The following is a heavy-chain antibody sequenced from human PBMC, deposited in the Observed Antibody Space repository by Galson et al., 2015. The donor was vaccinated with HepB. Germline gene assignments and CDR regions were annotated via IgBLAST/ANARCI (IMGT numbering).Heavy chain of an antibody. D-gene: IGHD6-13*01. CDR2: IWYDGSNK. CDR1: GFTFSSYG. J-gene: IGHJ4*02. V-gene: IGHV3-33*08. Sequence: SLRLSCAASGFTFSSYGMHWVRQAPGKGLEWVAVIWYDGSNKYYADSVKGRFTISRDNSKNTLYLQMNSLRAEDTAVYYCARDFAGGYSSSPLDYWGQGTLVTVSS. CDR3: ARDFAGGYSSSPLDY.